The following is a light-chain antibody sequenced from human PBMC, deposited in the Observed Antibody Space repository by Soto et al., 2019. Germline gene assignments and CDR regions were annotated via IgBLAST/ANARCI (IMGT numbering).Light chain of an antibody. CDR1: SSDVGAYNY. CDR3: SSYTSATTYV. CDR2: DVS. V-gene: IGLV2-14*01. J-gene: IGLJ1*01. Sequence: QSVLTQPAPVSGSPGQSITISCTGTSSDVGAYNYDSWYQQYPGEAPKVIIYDVSHRPAGVSNRFSGSKSGNTASLTISGLQTQDEADYYCSSYTSATTYVFGNGTKVTVL.